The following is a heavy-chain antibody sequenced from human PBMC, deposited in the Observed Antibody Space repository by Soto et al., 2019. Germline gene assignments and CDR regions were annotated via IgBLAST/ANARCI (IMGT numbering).Heavy chain of an antibody. CDR2: IYDNGIT. V-gene: IGHV4-59*12. CDR3: ARTYDSNGYANEFDS. CDR1: GRSITSYY. Sequence: QVVLQESGPGLVKPAETLSLTCSVSGRSITSYYWSWVRQPPGKRLEWIGYIYDNGITRQNPSLKSRINTSAETSQNQFSLKLTSVTGADTAVYYCARTYDSNGYANEFDSWGQGILVTVTS. D-gene: IGHD3-22*01. J-gene: IGHJ4*02.